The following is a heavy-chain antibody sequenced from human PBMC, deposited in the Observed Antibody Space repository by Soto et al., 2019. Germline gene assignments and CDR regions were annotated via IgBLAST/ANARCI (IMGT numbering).Heavy chain of an antibody. Sequence: QVELVESGGGVVQPGRSLRLSCAASGFSFSFYGMYWVRQAPGKGLEWVAFISYDGSDKYYADSVKGRFTISKDNSENTLYLQVNTLRPEDTAVYYGAKRRRNTWGMAVWGQGTTVTVSS. J-gene: IGHJ6*02. CDR3: AKRRRNTWGMAV. CDR2: ISYDGSDK. CDR1: GFSFSFYG. V-gene: IGHV3-30*18.